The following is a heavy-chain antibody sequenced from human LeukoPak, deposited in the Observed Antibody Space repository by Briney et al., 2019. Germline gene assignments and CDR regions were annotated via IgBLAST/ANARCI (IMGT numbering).Heavy chain of an antibody. CDR1: GFTFSSYA. D-gene: IGHD6-19*01. V-gene: IGHV3-23*01. CDR2: ISGSGGST. Sequence: GGSLRLSCAASGFTFSSYAMSWVRQAPGKGLEWVSAISGSGGSTYYADSVKGRFTISRDNSKNTLYLQMNSLRAEDTAVYYCLTEEGIAVAGSGYYFDYWGQGTLVTVSS. J-gene: IGHJ4*02. CDR3: LTEEGIAVAGSGYYFDY.